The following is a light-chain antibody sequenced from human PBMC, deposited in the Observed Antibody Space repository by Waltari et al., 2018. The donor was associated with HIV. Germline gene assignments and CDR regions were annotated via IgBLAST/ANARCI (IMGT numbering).Light chain of an antibody. J-gene: IGKJ2*01. V-gene: IGKV3-20*01. CDR2: GAS. Sequence: EVVLTQSPGTLSLSPGERATLSCRASQNVSSAYLAWYQQKPGQAPRVRIYGASSRATCIPDRFSGSGSGTDFTLTISRLDPEDFAVYYCQQYGTSPPYTFGQGTRLDIK. CDR3: QQYGTSPPYT. CDR1: QNVSSAY.